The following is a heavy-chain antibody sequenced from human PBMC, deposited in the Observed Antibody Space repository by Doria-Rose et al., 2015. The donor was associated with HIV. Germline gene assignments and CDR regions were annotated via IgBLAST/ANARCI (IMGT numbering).Heavy chain of an antibody. CDR2: IFYTGST. D-gene: IGHD1-26*01. Sequence: QVQLVQSGPGLVKPSETLSLTCSVSGGSISHYYWSWIRRSPGKGLEYIGDIFYTGSTNYSPSLKSRVSISIDTSKNKFSLRLSSVTAADTAVYYCARVLSGTYDYWGQGTLVTVSS. J-gene: IGHJ4*02. CDR1: GGSISHYY. V-gene: IGHV4-59*01. CDR3: ARVLSGTYDY.